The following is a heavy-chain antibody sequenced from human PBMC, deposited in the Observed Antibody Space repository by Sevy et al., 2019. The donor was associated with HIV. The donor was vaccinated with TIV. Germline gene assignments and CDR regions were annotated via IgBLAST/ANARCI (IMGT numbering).Heavy chain of an antibody. CDR1: GFTFNNAW. V-gene: IGHV3-15*01. CDR2: IKSKIDGATR. Sequence: GGFLRLSCEASGFTFNNAWMSWVRQAPGKGLEWVGRIKSKIDGATRDFAAPVKGRFAISRDDSKNTLYLQMNSLKTESTAVYYCTAGVGTSDFDYWGRGVLVTVSS. D-gene: IGHD1-26*01. J-gene: IGHJ4*02. CDR3: TAGVGTSDFDY.